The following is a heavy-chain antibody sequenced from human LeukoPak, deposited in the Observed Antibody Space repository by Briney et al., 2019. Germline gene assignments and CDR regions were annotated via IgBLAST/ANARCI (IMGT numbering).Heavy chain of an antibody. Sequence: GGSLRLSCAASGFTFSSYGMHWVRQAPGKGLEWVAVISYDGSNKYYADSVKGRFTISRGNSKNTLYLQMNSLRAEDTAVYYCAKVEKQWLVPRYYYGMDVWDQGTTVTVSS. CDR2: ISYDGSNK. V-gene: IGHV3-30*18. J-gene: IGHJ6*02. D-gene: IGHD6-19*01. CDR1: GFTFSSYG. CDR3: AKVEKQWLVPRYYYGMDV.